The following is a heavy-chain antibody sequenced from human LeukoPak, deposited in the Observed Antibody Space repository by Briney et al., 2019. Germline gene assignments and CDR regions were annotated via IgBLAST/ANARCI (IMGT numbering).Heavy chain of an antibody. V-gene: IGHV3-21*01. CDR3: ARGPHGGFVIIPTEF. Sequence: GGSLRLSCAASGFTFSSYAMNWVRQAPGKGLEWVSSIDSSSGYIYYADSVKGRFTISRANAKNSLFLQMNSLRAEDTAVYYCARGPHGGFVIIPTEFWDQGTLVTVSS. D-gene: IGHD3-3*01. CDR1: GFTFSSYA. CDR2: IDSSSGYI. J-gene: IGHJ4*02.